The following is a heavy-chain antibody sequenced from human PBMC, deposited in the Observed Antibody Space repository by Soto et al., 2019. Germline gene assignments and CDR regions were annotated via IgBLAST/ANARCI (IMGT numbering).Heavy chain of an antibody. J-gene: IGHJ6*03. CDR1: GFTFSNAW. V-gene: IGHV3-15*01. CDR3: TTHTEYQLLAPGYYYYYMDV. D-gene: IGHD2-2*01. Sequence: PGGSLRLSCAASGFTFSNAWMSWVRQAPGKGLEWVGRIKSKTDGGTTDYAAPVKGRFTISRDDSKNTLYLQMNSLKTEDTAVYYCTTHTEYQLLAPGYYYYYMDVWGKGTTVTVSS. CDR2: IKSKTDGGTT.